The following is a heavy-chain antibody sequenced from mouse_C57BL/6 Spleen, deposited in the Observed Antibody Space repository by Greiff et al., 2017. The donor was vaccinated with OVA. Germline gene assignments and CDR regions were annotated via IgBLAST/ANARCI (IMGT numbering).Heavy chain of an antibody. CDR3: TTDYYGSSYVRYFDY. J-gene: IGHJ2*01. CDR1: GFNIKDDY. V-gene: IGHV14-4*01. CDR2: IDPEIGDT. D-gene: IGHD1-1*01. Sequence: VQLQQSGAELVRPGASVKLSCTASGFNIKDDYMHWVKQRPEQGLEWIGWIDPEIGDTEYASKFQGKATITADTSSNTAYMQLSSLTSEDTAVYYGTTDYYGSSYVRYFDYWGQGTTLTVSS.